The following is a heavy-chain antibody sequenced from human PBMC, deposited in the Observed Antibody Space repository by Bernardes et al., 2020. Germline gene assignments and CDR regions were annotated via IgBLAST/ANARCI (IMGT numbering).Heavy chain of an antibody. Sequence: SGPTLVKPTQTLTLTCTFSGFSLSTSGVGVGWIRQPPGKALEWLALIYWDDDKRYSPSLKSRLTITKDTSKNQVVLTMTNMDPVDTATYFCAHRLTAARHNSVDRWGQGTLVNVSS. D-gene: IGHD6-13*01. CDR2: IYWDDDK. CDR1: GFSLSTSGVG. J-gene: IGHJ5*02. V-gene: IGHV2-5*02. CDR3: AHRLTAARHNSVDR.